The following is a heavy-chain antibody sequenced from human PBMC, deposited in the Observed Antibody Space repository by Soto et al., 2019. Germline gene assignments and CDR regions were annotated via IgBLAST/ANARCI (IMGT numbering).Heavy chain of an antibody. Sequence: ASVKVSCKASGYTFTGYYMHWVRQAPGQGLEWMGWINPNSGGTNYAQKFQGRVTMTRDTSISTAYMELSRLRSDDTAVYYCARDRTSVGFGRGYYYYYGMDVWGQGTTVTVSS. V-gene: IGHV1-2*02. CDR1: GYTFTGYY. D-gene: IGHD2-15*01. CDR2: INPNSGGT. CDR3: ARDRTSVGFGRGYYYYYGMDV. J-gene: IGHJ6*02.